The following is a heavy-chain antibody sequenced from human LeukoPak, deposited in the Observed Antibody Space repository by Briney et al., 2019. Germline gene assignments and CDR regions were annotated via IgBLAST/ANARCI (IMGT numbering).Heavy chain of an antibody. V-gene: IGHV3-11*01. CDR3: VLYCSGGSCYSGYYFDY. CDR2: ISSSGSTI. CDR1: GFTFGDYY. J-gene: IGHJ4*02. D-gene: IGHD2-15*01. Sequence: PGGSLRLSCAASGFTFGDYYMSWIRQAPGKGLEWVSYISSSGSTIYYADSVKGRFTISRDNAKNSLYLQMNSLRAEDTAVYYCVLYCSGGSCYSGYYFDYWGQGTLVTVSS.